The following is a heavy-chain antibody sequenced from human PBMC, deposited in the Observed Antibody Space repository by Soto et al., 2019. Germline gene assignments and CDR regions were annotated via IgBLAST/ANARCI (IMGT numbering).Heavy chain of an antibody. J-gene: IGHJ1*01. Sequence: QVQVVQSGAEVKKPGSSVKVSCKASGGTFSSYAISWVRQAPGQGLEWMGGFIPIFGTANYAQKFQGRVTMDADESTSTAYMELSSLRSADTAVYYXATNPGPYYYGSGTPGSGYFQHWGQGTLVTVSS. V-gene: IGHV1-69*01. CDR2: FIPIFGTA. CDR1: GGTFSSYA. D-gene: IGHD3-10*01. CDR3: ATNPGPYYYGSGTPGSGYFQH.